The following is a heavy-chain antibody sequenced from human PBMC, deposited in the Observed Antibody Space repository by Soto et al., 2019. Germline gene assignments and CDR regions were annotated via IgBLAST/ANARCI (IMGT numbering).Heavy chain of an antibody. CDR1: GFTFSNSA. D-gene: IGHD6-19*01. V-gene: IGHV1-58*01. J-gene: IGHJ4*02. CDR3: AADVIAVAGDFDH. Sequence: SVKVSCKASGFTFSNSAVQWVRQSRGQRLEGMGWIVVGSGHPNLAQKFQDRVTLTRDMSTGTAYMELSSLRSEDTAVYYCAADVIAVAGDFDHWGPGPQLTVST. CDR2: IVVGSGHP.